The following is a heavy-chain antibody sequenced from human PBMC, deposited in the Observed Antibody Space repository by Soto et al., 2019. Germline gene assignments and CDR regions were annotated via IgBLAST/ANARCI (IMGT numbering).Heavy chain of an antibody. CDR2: IYYSGST. D-gene: IGHD6-13*01. CDR3: ARHAGSSWYGPFYY. V-gene: IGHV4-39*01. CDR1: GGSISSSSYY. Sequence: QLQLQESGPGLVKPSETLSLTCTVSGGSISSSSYYWGWIRQPPGKGLEWIGSIYYSGSTYYNPSLKSRVTRSVDTSENQFSLNLSSVTAAATAVYYCARHAGSSWYGPFYYWGQGTLVTVSS. J-gene: IGHJ4*02.